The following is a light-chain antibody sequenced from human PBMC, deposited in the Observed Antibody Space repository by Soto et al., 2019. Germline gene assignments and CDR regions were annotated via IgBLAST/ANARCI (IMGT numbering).Light chain of an antibody. V-gene: IGKV3-15*01. CDR3: QQYNNWPPPLT. Sequence: EIVMTQSPGTLSVSPGERATLSCRASQSVSSNLAWYQQKPGQAPRLLIYGASTRATGIPARFSGSGSGTEFTLTISSLQSEDFAVYNCQQYNNWPPPLTFGGGTKVEIK. CDR1: QSVSSN. CDR2: GAS. J-gene: IGKJ4*01.